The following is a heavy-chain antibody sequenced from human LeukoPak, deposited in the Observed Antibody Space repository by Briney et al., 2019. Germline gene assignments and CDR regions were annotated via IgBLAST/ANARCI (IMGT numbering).Heavy chain of an antibody. V-gene: IGHV3-30*18. CDR3: AKDSRVARPHYFDY. D-gene: IGHD3-3*01. CDR1: GFTFSTYG. J-gene: IGHJ4*02. Sequence: PGGSLRLSCAASGFTFSTYGMHWVRQAPGKGLEWVAVISYDGSNEDYADSVKGRFTISRDNSKNTLYLQMNSLRGEDTAVYYCAKDSRVARPHYFDYWGQGTLVTVSS. CDR2: ISYDGSNE.